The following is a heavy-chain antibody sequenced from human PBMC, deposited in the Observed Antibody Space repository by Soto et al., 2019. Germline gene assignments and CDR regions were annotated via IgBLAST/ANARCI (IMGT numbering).Heavy chain of an antibody. J-gene: IGHJ6*02. D-gene: IGHD4-17*01. V-gene: IGHV3-43*01. CDR1: GFTFDDYT. Sequence: EVQLVESGGVVVQPGGSLRLSCAASGFTFDDYTMHWVRQAPGKGLEWVSLISWDGGSTYYADSVKGRFTISRDNSKNSLYLQMNSLRTEDNALYYCAKGPLSVTTVTTSVHVYCYGMDVWGQGTTVTVSS. CDR3: AKGPLSVTTVTTSVHVYCYGMDV. CDR2: ISWDGGST.